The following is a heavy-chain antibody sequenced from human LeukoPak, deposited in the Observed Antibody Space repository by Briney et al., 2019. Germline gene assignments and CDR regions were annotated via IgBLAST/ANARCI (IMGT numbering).Heavy chain of an antibody. CDR3: ARESGKFDY. V-gene: IGHV3-43*02. Sequence: GGSLRLSCVASGLXIADFAMHWVRQAPGKGLEWVSLISGDGVSTFYADSVKGRFSISRDNIKNSLSLEMNSLRTEDTAMYYCARESGKFDYWGQGTLVAVSS. CDR2: ISGDGVST. CDR1: GLXIADFA. J-gene: IGHJ4*02.